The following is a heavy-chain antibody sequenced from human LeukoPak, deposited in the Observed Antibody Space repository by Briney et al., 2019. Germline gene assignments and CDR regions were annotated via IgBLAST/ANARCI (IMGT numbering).Heavy chain of an antibody. CDR3: ASSSPHSSGWYFRYYYYYMDV. D-gene: IGHD6-19*01. J-gene: IGHJ6*03. Sequence: GGSLRLSCAASGFTVSSNYMSWVRQAPGKGLEWVSIIYSGGSTFYADSVKGRFTISRDNSKNTLYLQMNSLRAEDTAVYYCASSSPHSSGWYFRYYYYYMDVWGKGTTVTVSS. CDR1: GFTVSSNY. CDR2: IYSGGST. V-gene: IGHV3-53*05.